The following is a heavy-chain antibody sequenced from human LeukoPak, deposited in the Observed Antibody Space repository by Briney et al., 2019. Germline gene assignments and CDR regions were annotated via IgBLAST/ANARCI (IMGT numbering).Heavy chain of an antibody. D-gene: IGHD6-13*01. CDR2: IYYSGST. J-gene: IGHJ6*03. V-gene: IGHV4-59*08. Sequence: PSETLSLTCTVSGGSISSYYWSWIRQPPGKGLKWFGYIYYSGSTSYSPSLRSRVTISVDTSKNQFSLKLSSVTAADTAVYYCARQDSQIKYSSSFHYYYYMDVWGKGTTVAISS. CDR3: ARQDSQIKYSSSFHYYYYMDV. CDR1: GGSISSYY.